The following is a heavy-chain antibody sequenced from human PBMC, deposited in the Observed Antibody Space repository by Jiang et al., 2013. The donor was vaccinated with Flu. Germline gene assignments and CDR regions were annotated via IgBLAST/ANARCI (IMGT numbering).Heavy chain of an antibody. CDR3: ARAVPEGIGYCSGGSCNYWYFDL. CDR2: ISAYNGNT. V-gene: IGHV1-18*01. J-gene: IGHJ2*01. D-gene: IGHD2-15*01. Sequence: GAEVKKPGASVKVSCKASGYTFTSYGISWVRQAPGQGLEWMGWISAYNGNTNYAQKLQGRVTMTTDTSTSTAYMELRSLRSDDTAVYYCARAVPEGIGYCSGGSCNYWYFDLWGLAPWSLSPQ. CDR1: GYTFTSYG.